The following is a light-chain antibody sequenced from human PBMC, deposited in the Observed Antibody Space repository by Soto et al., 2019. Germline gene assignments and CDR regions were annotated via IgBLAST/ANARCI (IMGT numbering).Light chain of an antibody. Sequence: DMQMTQSPSSLSASVGDRVTITCQASQDISKYLNWYRQKPGKAPKLLIYDASNLETGIPSRFSGSGSGTDFTFTISSLQPEDIATYYCQQYDSLPITFGPGTKVDIK. V-gene: IGKV1-33*01. J-gene: IGKJ3*01. CDR3: QQYDSLPIT. CDR1: QDISKY. CDR2: DAS.